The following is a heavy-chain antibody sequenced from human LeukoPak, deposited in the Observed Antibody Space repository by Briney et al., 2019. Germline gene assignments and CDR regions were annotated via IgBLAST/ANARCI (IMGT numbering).Heavy chain of an antibody. J-gene: IGHJ4*02. CDR2: ISSSGGTK. V-gene: IGHV3-48*03. CDR3: ARTPLRGDCDY. Sequence: GGSLRLSCAASGFIFSNYEMNWVRQAPGKGLEWVSYISSSGGTKYYADSVKGRFTISRDNAKNSLYLQMNSLRAEDTAVYYCARTPLRGDCDYWGQGTLVTVSS. CDR1: GFIFSNYE. D-gene: IGHD5/OR15-5a*01.